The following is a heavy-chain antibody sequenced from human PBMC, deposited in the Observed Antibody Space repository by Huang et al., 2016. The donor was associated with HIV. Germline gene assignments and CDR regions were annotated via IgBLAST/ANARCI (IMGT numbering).Heavy chain of an antibody. V-gene: IGHV3-9*01. CDR2: LSGNGEKV. CDR3: VKDYESGWYIYKNHLYIGYFDY. J-gene: IGHJ4*02. D-gene: IGHD1-26*01. Sequence: VQLLVSGGGLAPPGRSLRLSCVIFGLTIHDYAIHWVQQRPGKGREGVSGLSGNGEKVCDATSGKGRFTITRDNGKNVVHLQMNSLRPEDTAIYYCVKDYESGWYIYKNHLYIGYFDYCGRGTHVCVSS. CDR1: GLTIHDYA.